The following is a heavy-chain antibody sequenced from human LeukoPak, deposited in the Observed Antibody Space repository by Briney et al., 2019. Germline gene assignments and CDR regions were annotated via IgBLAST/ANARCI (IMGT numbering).Heavy chain of an antibody. CDR2: INSDGSST. V-gene: IGHV3-74*01. Sequence: PGGSLRLSCAASGFTFSSYWMHWVRQAPGKGLVWVSRINSDGSSTSYADSVKGRFTISKDNAKNTLYLQMNSLRAEDTAVYYCARGQDTAMVFDYWGQGTLVTVSS. CDR1: GFTFSSYW. D-gene: IGHD5-18*01. J-gene: IGHJ4*02. CDR3: ARGQDTAMVFDY.